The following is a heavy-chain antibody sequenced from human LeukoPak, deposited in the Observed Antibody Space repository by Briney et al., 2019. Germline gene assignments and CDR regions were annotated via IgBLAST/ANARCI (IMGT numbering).Heavy chain of an antibody. V-gene: IGHV3-48*02. CDR1: GFTFSSCS. Sequence: GGSLRLSCAASGFTFSSCSMNWVSQAPGKGLEWVSYISSSSSTIYYADSVKGRFTISRDNAKNSLYLQMNSLRDEDTAVYYCARDNYYYDSSGYPDYWGQGTLVTVSS. CDR3: ARDNYYYDSSGYPDY. D-gene: IGHD3-22*01. CDR2: ISSSSSTI. J-gene: IGHJ4*02.